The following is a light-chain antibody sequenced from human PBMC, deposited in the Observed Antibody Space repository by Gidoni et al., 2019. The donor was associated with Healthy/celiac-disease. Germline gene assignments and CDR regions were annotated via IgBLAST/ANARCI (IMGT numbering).Light chain of an antibody. CDR2: GNS. CDR1: SSNIGAGYD. J-gene: IGLJ2*01. V-gene: IGLV1-40*01. CDR3: QSYDSSLSGWV. Sequence: QSVLTQPPSVSGPPGQRVTISCTGSSSNIGAGYDVHWYQHLPGTAPKLLFYGNSNRPSGVPDRFSGSKSGTSASLAITGLQAEDEADYYCQSYDSSLSGWVFGGGTKLTVL.